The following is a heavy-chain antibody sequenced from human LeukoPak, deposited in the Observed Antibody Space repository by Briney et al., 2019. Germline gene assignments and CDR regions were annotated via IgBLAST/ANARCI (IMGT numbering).Heavy chain of an antibody. Sequence: PSETLSLTCTVSGGSISSYYWSWIRQPAGKGLEWIGRIYTSGSTNYNPSLKSRVTMSVNTSKNQFSLKLSSVTAADTAVYYCARGGYYGSGSKAYFDYWGQGTLVTVSS. CDR2: IYTSGST. V-gene: IGHV4-4*07. CDR3: ARGGYYGSGSKAYFDY. CDR1: GGSISSYY. J-gene: IGHJ4*02. D-gene: IGHD3-10*01.